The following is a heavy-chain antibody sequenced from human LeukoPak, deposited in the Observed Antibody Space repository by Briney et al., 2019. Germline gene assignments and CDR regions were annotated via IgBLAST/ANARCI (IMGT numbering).Heavy chain of an antibody. CDR3: ARLDYDALDI. V-gene: IGHV1-2*02. J-gene: IGHJ3*02. D-gene: IGHD3/OR15-3a*01. CDR2: INHNSGGA. CDR1: GYTFIGYY. Sequence: GSVKVSCKASGYTFIGYYMHWVGQAPGQGLEWMGWINHNSGGANYAQKFQGRVTMTRDTSISTAFMELSSLRSDDTAVYYCARLDYDALDIWGQGTMVIVSS.